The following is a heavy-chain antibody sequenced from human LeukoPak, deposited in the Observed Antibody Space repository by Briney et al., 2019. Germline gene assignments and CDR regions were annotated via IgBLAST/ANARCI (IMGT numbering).Heavy chain of an antibody. CDR2: ISSSGSTI. CDR3: ARVGIAVADTDY. J-gene: IGHJ4*02. V-gene: IGHV3-11*04. CDR1: GFTVSSNY. Sequence: GGSLRLSCAASGFTVSSNYMSWVRQAPGKGLEWVSYISSSGSTIYYADSVKGRFTISRDNAKNSLYLQMNSLRAEDTAVYYCARVGIAVADTDYWGQGTLVTVSS. D-gene: IGHD6-19*01.